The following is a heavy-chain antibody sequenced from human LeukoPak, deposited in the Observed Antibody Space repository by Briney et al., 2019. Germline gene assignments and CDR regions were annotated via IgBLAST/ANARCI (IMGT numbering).Heavy chain of an antibody. CDR3: ARGRQDVNMILVVMAGVSYYLDV. V-gene: IGHV4-34*01. D-gene: IGHD3-22*01. CDR2: MSPSGSS. J-gene: IGHJ6*03. CDR1: GGSFSDYY. Sequence: SETLSLTCAVYGGSFSDYYWTWIRQTPGKGLEWIGEMSPSGSSNYNPSLKSRVTISVDTSKNQFSLKLRSATAADTAVYYCARGRQDVNMILVVMAGVSYYLDVWSKGTTVTVS.